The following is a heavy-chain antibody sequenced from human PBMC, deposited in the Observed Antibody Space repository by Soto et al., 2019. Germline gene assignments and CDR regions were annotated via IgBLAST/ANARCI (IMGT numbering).Heavy chain of an antibody. CDR2: ISSSGGST. CDR3: AKSPDCTTTTCYAYYYYMDV. Sequence: EVQLWESGGGLVQPGGSLRLSCAASGFTFRSYAMSWVRQAPGKGLEWVSVISSSGGSTYYEDSVKGRFTISRDNSKNTLYLQMNGLRAEDTAVYYCAKSPDCTTTTCYAYYYYMDVWGKGTTVTVSS. V-gene: IGHV3-23*01. CDR1: GFTFRSYA. J-gene: IGHJ6*03. D-gene: IGHD2-2*01.